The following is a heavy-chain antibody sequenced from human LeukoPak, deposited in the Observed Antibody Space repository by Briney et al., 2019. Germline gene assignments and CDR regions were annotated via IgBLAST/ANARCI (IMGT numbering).Heavy chain of an antibody. Sequence: RASVKVSCKTSGYTFTSYYIHWVRQAPGQGLEWMGIIYPGGGSTNYAQKFQGRLTMTRDMSTSTVYMELSSLRSEDTAFYYCARDNDFDYWGQGTLVTVSS. D-gene: IGHD2-8*01. CDR3: ARDNDFDY. CDR1: GYTFTSYY. CDR2: IYPGGGST. J-gene: IGHJ4*02. V-gene: IGHV1-46*01.